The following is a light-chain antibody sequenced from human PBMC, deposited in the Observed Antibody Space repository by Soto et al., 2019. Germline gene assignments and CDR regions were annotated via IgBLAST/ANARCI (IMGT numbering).Light chain of an antibody. Sequence: EIVLTQSPGTLSLSPVERATLSCRASQNVNSNFFAWYQQKAGQAPRLLIYGVSSRATGIPDRFSGSGADTDFTLTISGLEPEDFAVYYCQQYGSSPLTFGGGTKVDIK. CDR3: QQYGSSPLT. CDR2: GVS. J-gene: IGKJ4*01. CDR1: QNVNSNF. V-gene: IGKV3-20*01.